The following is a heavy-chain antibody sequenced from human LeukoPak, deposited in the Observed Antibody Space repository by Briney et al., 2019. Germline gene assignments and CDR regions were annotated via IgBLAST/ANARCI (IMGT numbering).Heavy chain of an antibody. Sequence: PGGSLRLSCAASGFTFSSYSTNWVRQAPGKGLGWVSCISSGSSTIYYADSVKGRFTISRDNAKNSLYLQMNSLRAEDTAVYYCARWCSSSSCFRGFDYWGQGTLVTVSS. CDR1: GFTFSSYS. D-gene: IGHD2-2*01. V-gene: IGHV3-48*01. CDR2: ISSGSSTI. CDR3: ARWCSSSSCFRGFDY. J-gene: IGHJ4*02.